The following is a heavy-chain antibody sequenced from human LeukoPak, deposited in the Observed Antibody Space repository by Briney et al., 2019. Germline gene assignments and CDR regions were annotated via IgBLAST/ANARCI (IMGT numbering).Heavy chain of an antibody. V-gene: IGHV1-2*02. J-gene: IGHJ6*02. CDR1: GYTFTGYY. CDR3: ARRSLGVHYGLDV. CDR2: INPNSGGT. Sequence: ASVKVSCKASGYTFTGYYMHWVRQAPGQGLEWMGWINPNSGGTNYAQKFQGRVTMTRDTSISTAYMELNSLRSDDTAVYYCARRSLGVHYGLDVWGRGTTVTVSS.